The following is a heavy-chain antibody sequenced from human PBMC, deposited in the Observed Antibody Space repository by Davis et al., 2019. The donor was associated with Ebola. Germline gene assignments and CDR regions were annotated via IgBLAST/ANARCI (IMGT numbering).Heavy chain of an antibody. CDR1: GGSFSGYY. D-gene: IGHD6-13*01. CDR3: ARQLRSSWYDY. V-gene: IGHV4-34*01. CDR2: INHSGST. Sequence: PSETLSLTCAVYGGSFSGYYWSWIRQPPGKGLEWIGEINHSGSTNYNPSLKSRVTISVDTSKNQFSLKLSSVTAADTAVYYCARQLRSSWYDYWGQGTLVTVSS. J-gene: IGHJ4*02.